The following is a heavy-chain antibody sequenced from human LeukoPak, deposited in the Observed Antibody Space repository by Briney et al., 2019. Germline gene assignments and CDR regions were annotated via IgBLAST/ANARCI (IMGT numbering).Heavy chain of an antibody. CDR3: AKPLGYCTNGVCSDAFDI. Sequence: GGSLRLSCAASGFTFSSYDMHWVRQATGKGLEWVSAIGTAGDTYYPGSVKGRFTISRENAKNSLYLQMNSLRAEDTAVYYCAKPLGYCTNGVCSDAFDIWGQGTMVTVSS. CDR1: GFTFSSYD. V-gene: IGHV3-13*01. CDR2: IGTAGDT. D-gene: IGHD2-8*01. J-gene: IGHJ3*02.